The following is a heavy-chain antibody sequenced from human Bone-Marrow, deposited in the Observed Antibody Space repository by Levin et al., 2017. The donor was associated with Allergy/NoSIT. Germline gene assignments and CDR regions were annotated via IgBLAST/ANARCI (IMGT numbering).Heavy chain of an antibody. CDR3: ARGNRARDDAFDL. Sequence: GESLKISCSASGFIFSDYFMTWMRLTPGKGLEWIAYSGGGGTSAYYADSVKDRFTISRDNAKKSLFLQMNSLRGEDTAIYYCARGNRARDDAFDLWGPGTMVVVSS. CDR1: GFIFSDYF. CDR2: SGGGGTSA. V-gene: IGHV3-11*01. J-gene: IGHJ3*01.